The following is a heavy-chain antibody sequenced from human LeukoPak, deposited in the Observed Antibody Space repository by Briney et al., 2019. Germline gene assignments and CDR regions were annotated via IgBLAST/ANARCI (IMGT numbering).Heavy chain of an antibody. Sequence: SETLSLTCTVSGGSISSYYWSWIRQPPGKGLEWIAYIYYSGSTNYNPSLKSRVTISVDTSKNQFSLKLSSVTAADTAVYYCARAWDSSGWCVFDYWGQGTLVTVSS. CDR1: GGSISSYY. CDR2: IYYSGST. D-gene: IGHD6-19*01. CDR3: ARAWDSSGWCVFDY. J-gene: IGHJ4*02. V-gene: IGHV4-59*01.